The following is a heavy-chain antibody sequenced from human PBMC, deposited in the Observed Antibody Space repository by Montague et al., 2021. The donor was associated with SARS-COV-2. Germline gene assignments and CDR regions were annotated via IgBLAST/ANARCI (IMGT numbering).Heavy chain of an antibody. D-gene: IGHD3-9*01. CDR3: ARSMENYNILTGYPYYFDY. CDR2: IYYSGST. Sequence: SETLSLTCTVSGGSISRYYWNRIRQPPGKGLEWIAYIYYSGSTNYNPSLKSRVTISVDTSKNQFSLKLSPVTAADTAVYYCARSMENYNILTGYPYYFDYWGQGTLVTVSS. V-gene: IGHV4-59*01. J-gene: IGHJ4*02. CDR1: GGSISRYY.